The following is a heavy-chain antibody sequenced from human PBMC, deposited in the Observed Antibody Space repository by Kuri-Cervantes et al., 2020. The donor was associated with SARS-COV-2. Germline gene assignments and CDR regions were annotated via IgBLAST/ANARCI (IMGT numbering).Heavy chain of an antibody. CDR1: GGTLRNYG. Sequence: SVKVSCKASGGTLRNYGINWVRQAPGQGLEWVGDIIPVLGISHHAQKFKGRVTLSADKSTTTAYMDLRSLRSEDTALYYCAREGRDIVATSAFDYWGQGTLVTVSS. D-gene: IGHD5-12*01. CDR2: IIPVLGIS. CDR3: AREGRDIVATSAFDY. J-gene: IGHJ4*02. V-gene: IGHV1-69*10.